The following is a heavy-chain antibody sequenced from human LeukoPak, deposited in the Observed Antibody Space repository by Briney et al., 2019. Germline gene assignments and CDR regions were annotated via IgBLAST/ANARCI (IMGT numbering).Heavy chain of an antibody. J-gene: IGHJ4*02. D-gene: IGHD3-22*01. CDR2: IYSDGST. V-gene: IGHV3-53*01. Sequence: PGGSLRLSCAASGFTVSNNYMSWVRQAPGKGLEYVSVIYSDGSTYHADSVKGRFTISRDNSKNTLYLQMNSLRAEDTAVYYCVRDDDRPDNGLDYWGQGTLVTVSS. CDR1: GFTVSNNY. CDR3: VRDDDRPDNGLDY.